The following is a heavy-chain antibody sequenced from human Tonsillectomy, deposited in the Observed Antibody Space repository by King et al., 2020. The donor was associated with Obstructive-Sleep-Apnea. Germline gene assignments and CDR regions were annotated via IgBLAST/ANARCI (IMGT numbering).Heavy chain of an antibody. CDR2: ISGSGGST. V-gene: IGHV3-23*04. D-gene: IGHD2-21*02. CDR1: GFTFSRHA. Sequence: DVQLVESGGGLVQPGGSLRLSCAASGFTFSRHAMSWVRQAPGKGLEWVSSISGSGGSTYYADSVKGRFTISRDNSKNTLYLQMNSLRAEDTAVYYCAKGDHSYYYYGMDVWGQGTTVTVSS. J-gene: IGHJ6*02. CDR3: AKGDHSYYYYGMDV.